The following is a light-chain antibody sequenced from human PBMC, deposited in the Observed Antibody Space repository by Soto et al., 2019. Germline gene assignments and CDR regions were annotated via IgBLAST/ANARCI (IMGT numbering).Light chain of an antibody. V-gene: IGKV3-20*01. CDR2: VTS. CDR1: QTVNTEF. CDR3: QRYGSSPLYA. Sequence: EIVLTQSPGTLSLSPGDRATFSCSTSQTVNTEFFAWYQQRPGLAPMLLIHVTSNSATCIPDRLSGSGSGTDFTITVSALEPEDFAVYYGQRYGSSPLYAFGQGPKLEI. J-gene: IGKJ2*01.